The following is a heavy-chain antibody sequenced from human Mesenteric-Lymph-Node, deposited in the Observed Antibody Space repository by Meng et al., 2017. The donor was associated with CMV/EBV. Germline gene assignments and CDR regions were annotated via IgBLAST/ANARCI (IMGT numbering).Heavy chain of an antibody. J-gene: IGHJ4*02. CDR1: GFTFSSYA. CDR2: ISGSGATT. CDR3: ARQYSSSSGKTFDY. D-gene: IGHD6-6*01. Sequence: GESLKISCAASGFTFSSYAMSWVRQAPGKGLEWVSGISGSGATTNYADSVKGRFTISRDNAKNSLYLQMNSLRAEDTAVYYCARQYSSSSGKTFDYWGQGTLVTVSS. V-gene: IGHV3-23*01.